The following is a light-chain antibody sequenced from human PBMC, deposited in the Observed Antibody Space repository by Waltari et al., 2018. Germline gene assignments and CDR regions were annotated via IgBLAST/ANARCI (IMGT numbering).Light chain of an antibody. CDR3: QQYGSAPNT. CDR2: GAS. V-gene: IGKV3-20*01. Sequence: EIVFTQSPGTLSLSPGERATLSCRASQSVSSRFLALYQQKPGQAPRLLLYGASISATGIPDRFSGSASGTDFTLTISRLSPEDFAVYCCQQYGSAPNTFGQGTKVEIK. J-gene: IGKJ2*01. CDR1: QSVSSRF.